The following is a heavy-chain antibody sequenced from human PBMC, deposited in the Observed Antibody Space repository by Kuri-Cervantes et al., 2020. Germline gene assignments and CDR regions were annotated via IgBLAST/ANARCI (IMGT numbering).Heavy chain of an antibody. CDR2: INSDGSST. D-gene: IGHD3-9*01. J-gene: IGHJ3*02. CDR1: GFTFSSYW. V-gene: IGHV3-74*01. CDR3: ARQLRYFDWSPPDAFDI. Sequence: GESLKISCAASGFTFSSYWMHWVRQAPGKGLVCVSRINSDGSSTSYADSVKGRFTISRDNAKNTLYLQMNSLRAEDAAVYYCARQLRYFDWSPPDAFDIWGQGTMVTVSS.